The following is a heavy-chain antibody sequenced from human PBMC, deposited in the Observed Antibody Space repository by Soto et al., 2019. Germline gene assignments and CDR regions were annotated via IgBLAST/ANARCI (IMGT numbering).Heavy chain of an antibody. J-gene: IGHJ5*02. CDR3: AIGLNFFCSGGSCYPNWFDP. CDR2: IYYSGST. V-gene: IGHV4-30-4*01. D-gene: IGHD2-15*01. Sequence: SETLSLTCTVSGGSISSGDYYWSWIRQPPGKGLEWIGYIYYSGSTYYNPSLKSRVTISVDTSKNQFSLKLSSVTAADTAVYYCAIGLNFFCSGGSCYPNWFDPWGQGTLVTVSS. CDR1: GGSISSGDYY.